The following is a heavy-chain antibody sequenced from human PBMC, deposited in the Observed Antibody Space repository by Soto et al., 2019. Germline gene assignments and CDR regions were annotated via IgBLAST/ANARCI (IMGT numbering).Heavy chain of an antibody. J-gene: IGHJ4*02. CDR3: THTSGHSSTGADN. Sequence: QITLRESGPALVKPTQTLTLTCTFSGFSLSTNGVAVGWIRQPPGKALDWLALIFWDDDARYSPSLKSRLTITKDTSKNLVVLIMTNMDPVDTGTYYCTHTSGHSSTGADNWGQGTQVTVSS. CDR2: IFWDDDA. V-gene: IGHV2-5*02. D-gene: IGHD6-19*01. CDR1: GFSLSTNGVA.